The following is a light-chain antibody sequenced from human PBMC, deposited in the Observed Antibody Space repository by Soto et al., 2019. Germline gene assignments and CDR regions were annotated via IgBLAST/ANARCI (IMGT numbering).Light chain of an antibody. CDR2: THN. Sequence: QSVLTQPPSVSGAPGQRVTISCTGSSSNIGAGYDVHWYLQVPGTAPKLLVYTHNNRPSGVPDRFSGSTSGTSASLAITGLQSDDEADYYCQSYDSRLSAYVFGTGTKGTVL. CDR1: SSNIGAGYD. V-gene: IGLV1-40*01. J-gene: IGLJ1*01. CDR3: QSYDSRLSAYV.